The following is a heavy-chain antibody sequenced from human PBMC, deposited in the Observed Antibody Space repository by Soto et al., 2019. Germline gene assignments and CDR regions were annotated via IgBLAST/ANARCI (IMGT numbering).Heavy chain of an antibody. CDR2: IVVGSGNT. D-gene: IGHD3-3*01. CDR1: GFTFTSSA. V-gene: IGHV1-58*02. Sequence: ASVKVSCKASGFTFTSSAMQWVRQARGQRLEWIGWIVVGSGNTNYAQKFQERCTITRDIATSTAYMWLSSLRSEDTAVYYGAVVQVWSGYSQPRNFGYWSQGTLGSVSS. CDR3: AVVQVWSGYSQPRNFGY. J-gene: IGHJ4*02.